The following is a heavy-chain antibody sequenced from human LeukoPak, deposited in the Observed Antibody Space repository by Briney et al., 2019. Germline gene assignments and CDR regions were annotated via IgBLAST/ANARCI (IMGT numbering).Heavy chain of an antibody. CDR3: ARVIAVAGTDYGMDV. CDR2: ISTYNGNT. Sequence: ASVKVSCKASGYTFTSYGISWVRQAPGQGLEWMGWISTYNGNTNYAQKLQGRVTMTTDTSTSTAYMELRSLRSDDTAVYYCARVIAVAGTDYGMDVWGQGTTVTVSS. J-gene: IGHJ6*02. CDR1: GYTFTSYG. V-gene: IGHV1-18*01. D-gene: IGHD6-19*01.